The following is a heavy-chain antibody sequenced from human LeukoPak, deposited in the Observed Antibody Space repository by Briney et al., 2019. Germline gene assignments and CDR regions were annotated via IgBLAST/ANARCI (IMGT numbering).Heavy chain of an antibody. Sequence: GGSLRLSCAASGFTFSSYGVHWVRQAPGKGLEWVAFIRYDGSNKYYADSVKGRFTISRDNSKNTLYLQMNSLRAEDTAVYYCARDRCNGGTCYLSVLDYWGQGTLVTVSS. CDR3: ARDRCNGGTCYLSVLDY. CDR1: GFTFSSYG. D-gene: IGHD2-15*01. CDR2: IRYDGSNK. J-gene: IGHJ4*02. V-gene: IGHV3-30*02.